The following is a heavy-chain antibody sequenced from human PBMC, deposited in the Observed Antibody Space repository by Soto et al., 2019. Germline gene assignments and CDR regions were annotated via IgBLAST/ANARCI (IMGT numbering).Heavy chain of an antibody. V-gene: IGHV5-51*01. CDR2: IYPGDSDT. CDR1: GYTITSYW. J-gene: IGHJ4*02. CDR3: ARQDGSALYYFDY. Sequence: GESLKISCKGSGYTITSYWIAWVRQMPGKGLEWMGIIYPGDSDTRYSPSFQGQVSISADKSISTAYLQWSSLKASDTAMYYCARQDGSALYYFDYWGQGTLVTVSS. D-gene: IGHD6-19*01.